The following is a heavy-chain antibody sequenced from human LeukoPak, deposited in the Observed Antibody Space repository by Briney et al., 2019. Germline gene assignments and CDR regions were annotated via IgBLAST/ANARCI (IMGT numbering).Heavy chain of an antibody. D-gene: IGHD3-3*01. Sequence: GAPVKVSCKASGYTFTGYYMHWVRQAPGQGLEWMGWINPNSGGTNYAQKFQGRVTMTRDTSISTAYMELSRLRSDDTAVYYCARGPSNFYDFWSGYYDYWGQGTLVTVSS. CDR3: ARGPSNFYDFWSGYYDY. J-gene: IGHJ4*02. V-gene: IGHV1-2*02. CDR2: INPNSGGT. CDR1: GYTFTGYY.